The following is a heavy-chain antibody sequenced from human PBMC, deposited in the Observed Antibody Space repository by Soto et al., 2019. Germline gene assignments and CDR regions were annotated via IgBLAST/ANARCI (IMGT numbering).Heavy chain of an antibody. CDR2: ISSSSSYI. Sequence: EVQVVESGGGLVKPGGSLRLSCAASGFTFSSYSMNWVRQAPGKGLEWVSSISSSSSYIYYADSVKGRFTISRDNAKNSLYLQMNSLRAEDTAVYYCARYYDSSGYYAGDYWGQGTLVTVSS. CDR3: ARYYDSSGYYAGDY. D-gene: IGHD3-22*01. CDR1: GFTFSSYS. J-gene: IGHJ4*02. V-gene: IGHV3-21*01.